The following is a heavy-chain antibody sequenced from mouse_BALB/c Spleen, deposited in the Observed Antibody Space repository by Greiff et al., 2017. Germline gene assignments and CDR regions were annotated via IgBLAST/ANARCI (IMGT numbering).Heavy chain of an antibody. J-gene: IGHJ2*01. CDR3: GRGGWDY. CDR1: GFNIKDTY. D-gene: IGHD1-1*02. CDR2: IDPANGNT. Sequence: EVQGVESGAELVKPGASVKLSCTASGFNIKDTYMHWVKQRPEQGLEWIGRIDPANGNTKYDPKFQGKATITADTSSNTAYLQLSSLTSEDAAVYYCGRGGWDYWGQGTTLTVSS. V-gene: IGHV14-3*02.